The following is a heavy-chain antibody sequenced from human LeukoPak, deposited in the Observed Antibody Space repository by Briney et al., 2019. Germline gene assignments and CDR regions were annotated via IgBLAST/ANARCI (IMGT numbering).Heavy chain of an antibody. CDR2: IKQDGSEK. Sequence: GGSLRLSCAASGFTFSSCWMSWVRQAPGKGLEWVANIKQDGSEKYYVDSVKGRFTISRDNAKNSLYLQMNSLRAEDTAVYYCAREDGYNSDYWGQGTLVTVSS. J-gene: IGHJ4*02. V-gene: IGHV3-7*03. D-gene: IGHD5-24*01. CDR1: GFTFSSCW. CDR3: AREDGYNSDY.